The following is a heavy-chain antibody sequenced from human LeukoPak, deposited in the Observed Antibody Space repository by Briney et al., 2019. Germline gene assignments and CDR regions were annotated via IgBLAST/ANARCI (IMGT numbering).Heavy chain of an antibody. CDR3: ATARGAENAFDI. CDR2: IYYSGST. D-gene: IGHD3-10*01. J-gene: IGHJ3*02. Sequence: PSETLSLTCTVSGGSISSYYWSWLRQPPGKGLEWIGYIYYSGSTNYNPSLKSRVTISVHTSKNQFSLKLSSVTAADTAVYYCATARGAENAFDIWGQGTMVTVSS. V-gene: IGHV4-59*01. CDR1: GGSISSYY.